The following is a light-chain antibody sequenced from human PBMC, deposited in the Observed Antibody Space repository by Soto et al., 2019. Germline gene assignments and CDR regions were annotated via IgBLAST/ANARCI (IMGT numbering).Light chain of an antibody. CDR3: QHYNNWPGALT. CDR2: DAS. J-gene: IGKJ4*01. CDR1: ESLRTD. V-gene: IGKV3D-15*01. Sequence: ERVMTQSPAALSVSPGEGATLSCTAVESLRTDVAWYQQKPGQATTLLVYDASTRATGVPARFSGSGSGTEFTLIISSLQSEDFAVYYCQHYNNWPGALTFGGGTKGDIK.